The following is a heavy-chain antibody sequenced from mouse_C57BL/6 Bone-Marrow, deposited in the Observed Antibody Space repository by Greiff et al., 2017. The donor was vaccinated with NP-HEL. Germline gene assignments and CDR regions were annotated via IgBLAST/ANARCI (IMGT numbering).Heavy chain of an antibody. CDR3: ARDYDYDFDY. Sequence: QVQLKQPGAELVKPGASVKLSCKASGYTFTSYWMHWVKQRPGQGLEWIGMIHPNSGSTNYNEKFNSKATLTVDKSSSTAYMQLSSLTSEDSAVYYCARDYDYDFDYWGQGTTLTVSS. D-gene: IGHD2-4*01. CDR2: IHPNSGST. J-gene: IGHJ2*01. CDR1: GYTFTSYW. V-gene: IGHV1-64*01.